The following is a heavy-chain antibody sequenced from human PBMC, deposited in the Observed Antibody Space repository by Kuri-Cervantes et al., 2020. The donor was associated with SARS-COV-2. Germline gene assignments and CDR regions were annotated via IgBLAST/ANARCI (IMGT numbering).Heavy chain of an antibody. CDR1: ETTFPNYD. J-gene: IGHJ4*02. D-gene: IGHD7-27*01. CDR3: ATGYLPSLTGDGPHYFDY. V-gene: IGHV1-8*01. CDR2: VKTNSGNT. Sequence: ASVKVSCKAPETTFPNYDINWVRQATGQGLEWMGMVKTNSGNTLYAQIFQGRVTMTRDTSISTAYMELSSLRSEDTAVYYCATGYLPSLTGDGPHYFDYWGQGTLVTVSS.